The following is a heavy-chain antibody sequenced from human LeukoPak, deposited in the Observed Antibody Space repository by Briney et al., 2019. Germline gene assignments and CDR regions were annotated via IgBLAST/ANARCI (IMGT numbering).Heavy chain of an antibody. CDR3: ARDPYYDFWSDYGAEAFDI. J-gene: IGHJ3*02. CDR1: GFTFSNYN. Sequence: GGSLRLSCVASGFTFSNYNMNWVRQAPGKGLEWVSSISGRGTYIYYAASLKGRLTISRDNAKNSLYLQMNSLRADDTAVYYCARDPYYDFWSDYGAEAFDIWGQGTVVTVSS. D-gene: IGHD3-3*01. V-gene: IGHV3-21*01. CDR2: ISGRGTYI.